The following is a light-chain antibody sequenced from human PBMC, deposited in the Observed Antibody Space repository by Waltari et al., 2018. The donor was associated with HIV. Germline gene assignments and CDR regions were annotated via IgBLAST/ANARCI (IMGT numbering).Light chain of an antibody. CDR1: QSVGSY. V-gene: IGKV3-11*01. Sequence: EIVLTQSPATLSLSPGERATLSCRASQSVGSYLGGYQQRPGQAPRLLIYEAANRATGIPDRFSGSGSGTDFTLTFTSLEPEDFAVYYCQQYINWPPLTFGGGTKVEIK. CDR3: QQYINWPPLT. CDR2: EAA. J-gene: IGKJ4*01.